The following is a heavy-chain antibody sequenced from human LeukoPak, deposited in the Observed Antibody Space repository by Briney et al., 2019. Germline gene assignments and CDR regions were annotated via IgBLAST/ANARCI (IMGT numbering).Heavy chain of an antibody. Sequence: GGSLRLSCAASGFTFSSYAMHWVRRAPGKGLEWVAVISYDGSNKYYADSVKGRFTISRDNSRNTLYLQMNSLRPEDTALYYCAKDLPTPYFDSWGQGTLVTVSS. V-gene: IGHV3-30*14. CDR2: ISYDGSNK. CDR3: AKDLPTPYFDS. J-gene: IGHJ4*02. CDR1: GFTFSSYA. D-gene: IGHD2-15*01.